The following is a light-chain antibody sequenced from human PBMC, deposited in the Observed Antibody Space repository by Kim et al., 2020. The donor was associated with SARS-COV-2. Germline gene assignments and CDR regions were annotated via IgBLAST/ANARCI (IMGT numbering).Light chain of an antibody. CDR3: TSYTTYNTVI. Sequence: GQATTISFTGTSSDIGHYDYVSWYQQHPGKAPKLLIYDVSNRPSGLSHRFSGSTSDNTASLTISGLQPEDEADYYCTSYTTYNTVIFGGGTQLTVL. CDR1: SSDIGHYDY. V-gene: IGLV2-14*03. J-gene: IGLJ2*01. CDR2: DVS.